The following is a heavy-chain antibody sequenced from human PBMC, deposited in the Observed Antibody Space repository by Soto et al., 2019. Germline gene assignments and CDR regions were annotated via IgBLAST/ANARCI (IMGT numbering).Heavy chain of an antibody. V-gene: IGHV3-30*18. CDR2: ISYDGSNK. J-gene: IGHJ4*02. CDR3: AKVVYGEGDY. Sequence: QVQLVGSGGGVVRPGRSRRLSCAASGFTFGSYGMHWVRQAPGKGLEWGAVISYDGSNKYYADSVKGRFTISRDNSKNTLYLQMNSLRAEDTAVYYCAKVVYGEGDYWGQGTLVTVSS. D-gene: IGHD1-20*01. CDR1: GFTFGSYG.